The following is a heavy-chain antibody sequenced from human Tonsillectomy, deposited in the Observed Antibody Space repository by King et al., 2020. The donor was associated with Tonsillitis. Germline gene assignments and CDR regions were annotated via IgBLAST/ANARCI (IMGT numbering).Heavy chain of an antibody. CDR3: AKDRPKLRYFDWLSGYYFDY. D-gene: IGHD3-9*01. CDR1: GFTFSSYA. J-gene: IGHJ4*02. CDR2: ISGSCGST. V-gene: IGHV3-23*04. Sequence: VQLVESRGGLVQPGGSLRLSCAASGFTFSSYAMSWVRQAPGKGLEWVSAISGSCGSTYYADSVKGRFTISRDNSKNTLYRQMNSLRAEDTAVYYCAKDRPKLRYFDWLSGYYFDYWGQGTLVTVSS.